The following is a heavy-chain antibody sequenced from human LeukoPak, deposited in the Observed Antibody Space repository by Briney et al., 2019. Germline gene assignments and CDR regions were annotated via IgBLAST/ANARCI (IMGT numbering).Heavy chain of an antibody. Sequence: PGGSLRLSCAASGFTFSSYSMNWVRQAPGKGLEWVSYISSSSSTIYYADSVKGRFTISRDNSKNTLYLQMNSLRAEDTAVYYCAKEGTIAVAQYNWFDPWGQGTLVTVSS. CDR3: AKEGTIAVAQYNWFDP. D-gene: IGHD6-19*01. V-gene: IGHV3-48*01. CDR1: GFTFSSYS. J-gene: IGHJ5*02. CDR2: ISSSSSTI.